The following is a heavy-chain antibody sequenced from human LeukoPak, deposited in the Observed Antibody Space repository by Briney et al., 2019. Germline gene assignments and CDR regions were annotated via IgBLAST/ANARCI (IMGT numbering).Heavy chain of an antibody. CDR1: GFTFSSYS. J-gene: IGHJ4*02. CDR3: AKTVVVITFRFDS. V-gene: IGHV3-23*01. CDR2: ISGDGART. Sequence: GGSLRLSCAASGFTFSSYSMSWVRQAPGKGLEWVTAISGDGARTYYADSVKGRFTISRDNSKNTLDLQMNSLRAEDTAIYYCAKTVVVITFRFDSWGQGSLVTVSS. D-gene: IGHD2-21*01.